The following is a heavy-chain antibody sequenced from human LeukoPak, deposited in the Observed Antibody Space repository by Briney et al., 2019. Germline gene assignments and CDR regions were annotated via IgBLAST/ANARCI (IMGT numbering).Heavy chain of an antibody. J-gene: IGHJ4*02. CDR3: TSDLNHDSGG. CDR1: GFTFSSYE. CDR2: ISSSGSTI. Sequence: GGSLRLSCAASGFTFSSYEMNWVRQAPGKGLEWVSYISSSGSTIYYADSVKGRFTISRDNAKNSLYLQMNSLRVEDTAIYYCTSDLNHDSGGWGQGTLVTVSS. D-gene: IGHD3-22*01. V-gene: IGHV3-48*03.